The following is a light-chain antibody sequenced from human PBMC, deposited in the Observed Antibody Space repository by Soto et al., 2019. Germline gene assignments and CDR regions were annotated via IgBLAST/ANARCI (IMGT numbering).Light chain of an antibody. Sequence: SYELTQPPSVSVAPGKTARITCGGNNIGSKSVHWYQQKPGQAPVLVIYYDSDRPSGIPERFSGSNYGNTATLTISRVEAGDEADYYCQVWDSSSDRHVVFGGGTKLTVL. CDR2: YDS. J-gene: IGLJ2*01. V-gene: IGLV3-21*04. CDR3: QVWDSSSDRHVV. CDR1: NIGSKS.